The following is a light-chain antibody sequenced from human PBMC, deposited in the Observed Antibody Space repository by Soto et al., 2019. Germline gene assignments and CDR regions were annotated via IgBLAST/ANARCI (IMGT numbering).Light chain of an antibody. Sequence: QSALTQPASVSGSPGQSITISCTGTSSDVGGSNFVSWYQQHPGKAPKLMLYEVTIRPSGVSYRFSGSKSGNTASLTISGLQAEDEADYYCSSYTSDSSYVFGSGTKVTVL. V-gene: IGLV2-14*01. J-gene: IGLJ1*01. CDR1: SSDVGGSNF. CDR2: EVT. CDR3: SSYTSDSSYV.